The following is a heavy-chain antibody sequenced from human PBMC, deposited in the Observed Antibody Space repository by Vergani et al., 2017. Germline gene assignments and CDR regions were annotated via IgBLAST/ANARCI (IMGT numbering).Heavy chain of an antibody. CDR2: ISYDGTRK. Sequence: QVHLVKSGGGVVQPGRSLRLSCVVSGFTSSYYGMHWVRQAPGKGLEWVAVISYDGTRKYYADSVKGRFTISRDNSKSTLYLQMNSLRTEDTAVYYCATKSCGTPGCQIGYFREWGQGTLVTVSS. CDR1: GFTSSYYG. V-gene: IGHV3-30*03. J-gene: IGHJ1*01. D-gene: IGHD2-15*01. CDR3: ATKSCGTPGCQIGYFRE.